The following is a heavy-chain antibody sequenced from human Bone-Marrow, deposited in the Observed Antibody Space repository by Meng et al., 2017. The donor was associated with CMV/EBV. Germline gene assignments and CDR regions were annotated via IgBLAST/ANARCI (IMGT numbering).Heavy chain of an antibody. J-gene: IGHJ6*02. CDR3: ASLRVPIAADGKSSNYYYYYGMDV. V-gene: IGHV4-61*01. D-gene: IGHD6-13*01. CDR2: IYSSGST. Sequence: SETLSLTCTVSGGSVSRSSYYWSWIRQPPGKGLEWIGYIYSSGSTNYNPSLKSRVTISVDTSKNQCSRKLSSVTAADTAVYYCASLRVPIAADGKSSNYYYYYGMDVWVQGTTVTVSS. CDR1: GGSVSRSSYY.